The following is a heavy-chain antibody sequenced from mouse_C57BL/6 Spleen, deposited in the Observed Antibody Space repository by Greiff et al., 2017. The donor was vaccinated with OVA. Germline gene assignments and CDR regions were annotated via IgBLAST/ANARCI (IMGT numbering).Heavy chain of an antibody. CDR1: GYTFTSYG. V-gene: IGHV1-81*01. Sequence: QVQLQQSGAELARPGASVKLSCKASGYTFTSYGISWVKQRTGQGLEWIGEIYPRSGNTYYNEKFKGKATLTADKSSSTAYMELRSLTSEDSAVYFCARYYYGSTLYWYFDVWGTGTTVTVSS. D-gene: IGHD1-1*01. CDR3: ARYYYGSTLYWYFDV. CDR2: IYPRSGNT. J-gene: IGHJ1*03.